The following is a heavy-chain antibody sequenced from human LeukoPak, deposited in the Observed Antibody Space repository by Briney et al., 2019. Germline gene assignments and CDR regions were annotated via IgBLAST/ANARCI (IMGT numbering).Heavy chain of an antibody. V-gene: IGHV1-2*02. CDR2: INPNSGGT. J-gene: IGHJ5*02. CDR3: ARDLVRVNGWFDP. Sequence: ASVKVSCKASGYTFTGYYIHWVRQAPGQGLEWMGWINPNSGGTNYAQKFQGRVTMTRDTSISTAYMELSRLRSDDTAVYYCARDLVRVNGWFDPWGQGTLVTVSS. CDR1: GYTFTGYY. D-gene: IGHD3-10*01.